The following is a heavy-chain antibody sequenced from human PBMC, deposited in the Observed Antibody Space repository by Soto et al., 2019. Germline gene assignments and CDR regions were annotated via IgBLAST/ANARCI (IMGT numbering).Heavy chain of an antibody. D-gene: IGHD6-6*01. CDR3: ARLYGSSLFDY. V-gene: IGHV4-39*01. J-gene: IGHJ4*02. Sequence: QLQLQESGPGLVKPSETLSLTCTVSGGSISSSSYYWGWIRQPPGKGLEWIGTNYYSVSTYYNPSRQSRVTISVDTSKNQFSLKLSSVTAADTAVYYCARLYGSSLFDYWGQGTLVTVSS. CDR1: GGSISSSSYY. CDR2: NYYSVST.